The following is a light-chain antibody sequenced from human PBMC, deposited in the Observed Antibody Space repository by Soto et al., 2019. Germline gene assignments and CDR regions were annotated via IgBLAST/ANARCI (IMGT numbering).Light chain of an antibody. CDR2: KGT. CDR1: DSDVGAYDS. V-gene: IGLV2-23*01. CDR3: CSSAPESTYV. Sequence: QSALAQPASVSGSPGQSITISCTGTDSDVGAYDSVSWYQQHPHKAPQLIIYKGTQRPSGVSNRFSGSTSGNAASLTISALQADDEADYFCCSSAPESTYVFGTGTKAPS. J-gene: IGLJ1*01.